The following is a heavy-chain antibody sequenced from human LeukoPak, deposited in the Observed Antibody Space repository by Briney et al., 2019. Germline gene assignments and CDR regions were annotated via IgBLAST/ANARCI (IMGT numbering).Heavy chain of an antibody. D-gene: IGHD1-26*01. V-gene: IGHV3-30*18. CDR2: ISYEGSTS. CDR1: GFTFGDYA. CDR3: AKEGFGNYYSAYFDY. J-gene: IGHJ4*02. Sequence: GGSLRLSCTASGFTFGDYAMSWVRQAPGKGLEWVAVISYEGSTSYYADSVKGRFTISRDNSKNTLYLQMNGLRAEDTAVYYCAKEGFGNYYSAYFDYWGQETLVTVSS.